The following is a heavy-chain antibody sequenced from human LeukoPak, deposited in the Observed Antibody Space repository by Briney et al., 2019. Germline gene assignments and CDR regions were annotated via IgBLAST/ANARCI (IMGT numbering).Heavy chain of an antibody. CDR3: AKVYMSSGYLDAFDI. D-gene: IGHD3-22*01. V-gene: IGHV3-23*01. CDR1: GFTFSVAA. Sequence: PGGSLRLSCAASGFTFSVAAMTWVRQGPGKGLEWVSAISGSGGSTYYADSVKGRFTISRDNSKNTLYLQMNSLGAEDTAVYYCAKVYMSSGYLDAFDIWGQGTMVTVSS. CDR2: ISGSGGST. J-gene: IGHJ3*02.